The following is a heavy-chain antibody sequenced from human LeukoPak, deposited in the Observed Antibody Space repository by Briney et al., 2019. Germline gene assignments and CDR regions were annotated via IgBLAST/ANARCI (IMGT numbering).Heavy chain of an antibody. CDR2: ISSSSSTI. CDR1: GFTFSSYA. J-gene: IGHJ4*02. CDR3: TRVLYSSGWYGDHY. V-gene: IGHV3-48*01. D-gene: IGHD6-19*01. Sequence: GGSLRLSCAASGFTFSSYAMYWVRQAPGKGLEWVSYISSSSSTIYYADSVKGRFTISRDNAKNSLYLQMNSLRGEDTAVYYCTRVLYSSGWYGDHYWGQGTLVTVSS.